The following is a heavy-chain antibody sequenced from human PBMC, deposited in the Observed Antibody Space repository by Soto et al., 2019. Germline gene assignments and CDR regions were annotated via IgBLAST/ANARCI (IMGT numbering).Heavy chain of an antibody. CDR3: ARDMTYYYDSSGYYSPFDY. CDR2: ISAYNGNT. V-gene: IGHV1-18*01. D-gene: IGHD3-22*01. J-gene: IGHJ4*02. Sequence: ASVKVSCKASGYTFTSYGISWVLQAPGQGLEWMGWISAYNGNTNYAQKLQGRVTMTTDTSTSTAYMELRSLRSDDTAAYYCARDMTYYYDSSGYYSPFDYWGQGTLVTVSS. CDR1: GYTFTSYG.